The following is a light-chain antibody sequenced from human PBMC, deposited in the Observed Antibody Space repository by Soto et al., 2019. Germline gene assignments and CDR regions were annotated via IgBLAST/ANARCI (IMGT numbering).Light chain of an antibody. J-gene: IGKJ2*01. CDR1: QSVSRSY. Sequence: EIVLTQSPATLSLSPGERATLSCGASQSVSRSYLAWYQQKPGLAPRLLIYDASSRATGIPDRFSGSGSGTDFTLTISRLEPEDFAVYYRQQYGSSPYTFGQGTKLEIK. CDR2: DAS. CDR3: QQYGSSPYT. V-gene: IGKV3D-20*01.